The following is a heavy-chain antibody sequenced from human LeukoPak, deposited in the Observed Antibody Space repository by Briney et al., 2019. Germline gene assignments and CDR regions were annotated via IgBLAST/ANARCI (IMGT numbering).Heavy chain of an antibody. Sequence: GGSLRLSCAASGFTFSSYSMNWVRQAPGKGLEWVSSISSSSSYIYYADSVKGRFTISRDNAKNSLYLQMNSLRAEDTAVYYCARGSNYDSSGYYLYFDYWGQGTLVTVSS. CDR2: ISSSSSYI. CDR3: ARGSNYDSSGYYLYFDY. J-gene: IGHJ4*02. V-gene: IGHV3-21*01. CDR1: GFTFSSYS. D-gene: IGHD3-22*01.